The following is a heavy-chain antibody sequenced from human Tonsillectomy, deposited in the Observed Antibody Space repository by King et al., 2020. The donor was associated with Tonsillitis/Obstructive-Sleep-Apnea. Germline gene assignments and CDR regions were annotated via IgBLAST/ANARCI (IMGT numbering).Heavy chain of an antibody. Sequence: LQLQESGSGLVKPSQTLSLTCAVSGGSISSGGYSWSWIRQPPGKGLEWIGYIYHSGSTYYNPSLKSRVTISVDRSKNQFSLKLSSVTAADTAVYYCARGVGDAFDIWGQGTMVTVSS. CDR2: IYHSGST. D-gene: IGHD1-26*01. CDR3: ARGVGDAFDI. J-gene: IGHJ3*02. CDR1: GGSISSGGYS. V-gene: IGHV4-30-2*01.